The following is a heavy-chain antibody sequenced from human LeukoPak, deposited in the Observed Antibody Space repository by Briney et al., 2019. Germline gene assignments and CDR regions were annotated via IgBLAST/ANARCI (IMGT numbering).Heavy chain of an antibody. CDR2: INHSGST. J-gene: IGHJ4*02. V-gene: IGHV4-34*01. CDR1: GGSFSGYY. CDR3: ARGGIYGDYDFDY. D-gene: IGHD4-17*01. Sequence: PSETLSLTCAVYGGSFSGYYWSWIRHPPGKGLEWIGEINHSGSTNYNPSLKSRVTISVDTSKNQFSLKLSSVTAADTAVYYCARGGIYGDYDFDYWGQGTLVTVSS.